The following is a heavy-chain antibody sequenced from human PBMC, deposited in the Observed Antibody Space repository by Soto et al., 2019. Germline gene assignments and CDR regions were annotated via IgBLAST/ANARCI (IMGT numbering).Heavy chain of an antibody. J-gene: IGHJ6*02. CDR3: VRENYYYGMDV. V-gene: IGHV3-66*01. CDR1: GFDARVNY. Sequence: EVQLVESGGTLVQPGGSLRLSCAASGFDARVNYMTWVRQAPVKGLEWVSAINSGGNTFYADSVKGRFTISRDNSKNTLYLQMNSLRVEDTAMYYCVRENYYYGMDVWGQGTAVTVSS. CDR2: INSGGNT.